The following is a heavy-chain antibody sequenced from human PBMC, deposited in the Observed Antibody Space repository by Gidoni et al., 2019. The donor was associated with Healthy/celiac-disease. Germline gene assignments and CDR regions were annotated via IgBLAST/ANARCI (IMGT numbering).Heavy chain of an antibody. D-gene: IGHD4-17*01. J-gene: IGHJ4*02. CDR1: GGTCRSYG. V-gene: IGHV3-30*18. CDR3: AKQRVTTHFDS. CDR2: ISYDGSNK. Sequence: QVPLVESGGGVVQPGRSRRRSCAASGGTCRSYGRHWVRQAPGKGMDGVAVISYDGSNKYYAASVKGRFTISRDNSKNTLYLQMNSLRAEDTAVYYCAKQRVTTHFDSWGQGTLVTVSS.